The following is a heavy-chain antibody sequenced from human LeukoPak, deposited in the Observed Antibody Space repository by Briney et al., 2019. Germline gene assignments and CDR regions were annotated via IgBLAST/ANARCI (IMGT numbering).Heavy chain of an antibody. Sequence: GGSLRLSCVGSGFNFDEYAMHWVRQPPGKGLEWVSSISSNSDDIGYADSVKGRFTISRDSAKKSLYLHMNSLRVEDTALYYCAKDRYRTSSSCPIDYWGQGTLVTVSS. J-gene: IGHJ4*02. CDR2: ISSNSDDI. V-gene: IGHV3-9*01. CDR3: AKDRYRTSSSCPIDY. CDR1: GFNFDEYA. D-gene: IGHD6-13*01.